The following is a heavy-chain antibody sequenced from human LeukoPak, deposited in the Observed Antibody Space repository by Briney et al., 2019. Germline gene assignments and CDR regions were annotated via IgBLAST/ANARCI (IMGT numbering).Heavy chain of an antibody. CDR3: ARVYYGSGSYLQFDY. CDR2: IYPGDSDT. D-gene: IGHD3-10*01. Sequence: GESLKISCRGSGYSFSIYWIAWVRQMPGKGLEWMGIIYPGDSDTRYSPSFQGQFTISADKSISTAYLQWSSLKASDTAMYYCARVYYGSGSYLQFDYWGQGTLVTVSS. CDR1: GYSFSIYW. V-gene: IGHV5-51*01. J-gene: IGHJ4*02.